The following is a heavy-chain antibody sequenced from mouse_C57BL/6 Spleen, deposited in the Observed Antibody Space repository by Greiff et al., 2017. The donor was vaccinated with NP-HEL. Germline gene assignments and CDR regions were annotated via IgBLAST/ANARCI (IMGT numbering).Heavy chain of an antibody. CDR3: TRRLYYGSGWYFDV. CDR1: GYTFTDYE. J-gene: IGHJ1*03. V-gene: IGHV1-15*01. Sequence: VQLQQSGAELVRPGASVTLSCKASGYTFTDYEMHWVKQTPVHGLEWIGAIDPETGGTAYNQKFKGKAILTADKSSSTAYMELRSLTSEDSAVCYCTRRLYYGSGWYFDVWGTGTTVTVSS. D-gene: IGHD2-2*01. CDR2: IDPETGGT.